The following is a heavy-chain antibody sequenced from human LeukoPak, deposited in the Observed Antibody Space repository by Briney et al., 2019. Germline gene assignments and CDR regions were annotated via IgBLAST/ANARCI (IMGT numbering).Heavy chain of an antibody. J-gene: IGHJ4*02. CDR2: IHSDGSNT. CDR1: GFTLSSYR. Sequence: GGSLRLSCAASGFTLSSYRMHWVRQAPGKGLVWVSHIHSDGSNTGYADSVKGRFTISGDNAKDTLYLQMNSLRVEDTAVYYCARGGAAAALDYWGQGTLVTVSS. V-gene: IGHV3-74*01. D-gene: IGHD6-25*01. CDR3: ARGGAAAALDY.